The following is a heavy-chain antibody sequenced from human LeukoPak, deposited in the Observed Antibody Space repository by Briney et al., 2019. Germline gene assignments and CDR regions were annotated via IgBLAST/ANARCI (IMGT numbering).Heavy chain of an antibody. CDR3: AKGQMLDAYYDSSGYELDP. D-gene: IGHD3-22*01. V-gene: IGHV3-30*18. Sequence: GGSLRLSCAASGFAFSSYGMHWVRQAPGKGLEWVAVISYDGSNKYYADSVKGRFTISRDNSKNTLYLQMNSLRAEDTAVYYCAKGQMLDAYYDSSGYELDPWGQGTLVTVSS. J-gene: IGHJ5*02. CDR2: ISYDGSNK. CDR1: GFAFSSYG.